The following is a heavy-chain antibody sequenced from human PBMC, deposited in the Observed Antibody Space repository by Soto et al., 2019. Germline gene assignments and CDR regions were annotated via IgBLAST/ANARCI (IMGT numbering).Heavy chain of an antibody. V-gene: IGHV4-39*01. J-gene: IGHJ6*02. Sequence: PSETLSLTCTVSGDSIGSDTYYWGWIRQPPGKGLEWIASIYYSGSTYYNPSLKSRVTISVDTSKNQFSLKLSSVTAADTAVYYCARRPPYSSSWSTSDYYGMDVWGQGTTVTVSS. CDR2: IYYSGST. CDR3: ARRPPYSSSWSTSDYYGMDV. D-gene: IGHD6-13*01. CDR1: GDSIGSDTYY.